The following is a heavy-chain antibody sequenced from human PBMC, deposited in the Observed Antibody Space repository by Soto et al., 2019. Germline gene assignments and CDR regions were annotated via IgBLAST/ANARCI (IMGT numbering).Heavy chain of an antibody. CDR1: GFPFWTYS. D-gene: IGHD1-7*01. CDR3: AKDPRLELRGVDS. J-gene: IGHJ4*02. V-gene: IGHV3-23*01. CDR2: ISGNGGTA. Sequence: EVKLLESGGGLVQPGGSMRLSCEASGFPFWTYSMSWVRQAPRKGLEWVSGISGNGGTAYYGDSVKGRFTISRDNSKNTLYLQMSSLRADDTAVYYCAKDPRLELRGVDSWGQGALVTVSS.